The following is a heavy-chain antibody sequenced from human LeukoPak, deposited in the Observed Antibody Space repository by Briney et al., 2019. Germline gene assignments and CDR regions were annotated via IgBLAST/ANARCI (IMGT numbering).Heavy chain of an antibody. D-gene: IGHD5-18*01. CDR1: GGTFSSYA. V-gene: IGHV1-69*13. CDR3: AREAWVQLWSGILSY. J-gene: IGHJ4*02. CDR2: IIPIFGTA. Sequence: ASLEGSCKASGGTFSSYAISWVRQAPGQGVEGMAGIIPIFGTAYYAQKFQGRVTIHADESPSTAYMELSSLRSEDTAVYYCAREAWVQLWSGILSYWGQGTLVTVSS.